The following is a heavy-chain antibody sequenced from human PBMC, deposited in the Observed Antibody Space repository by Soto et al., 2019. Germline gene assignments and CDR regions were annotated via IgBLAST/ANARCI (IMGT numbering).Heavy chain of an antibody. D-gene: IGHD5-12*01. CDR3: ARVHQALRGYSGYDLGADDAFDI. V-gene: IGHV1-18*01. CDR2: ISAYNGNT. CDR1: GYTFTSYG. J-gene: IGHJ3*02. Sequence: ASVKVSCKASGYTFTSYGISWVRQAPGQGLEWMGWISAYNGNTNYAQKLQGRVTMTTDTSTSTAYMELRSLRSDDTAVYYCARVHQALRGYSGYDLGADDAFDIWGQGTMVTVSS.